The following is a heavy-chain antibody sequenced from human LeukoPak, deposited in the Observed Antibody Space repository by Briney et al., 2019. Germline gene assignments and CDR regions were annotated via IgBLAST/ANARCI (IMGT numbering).Heavy chain of an antibody. CDR1: GFTFSSYW. J-gene: IGHJ6*02. CDR2: IKQDGSEK. V-gene: IGHV3-7*01. CDR3: ARGTSPYYYYGMDV. D-gene: IGHD2-2*01. Sequence: GGSLRLSCAASGFTFSSYWMSWVRQAPGKGLEWVANIKQDGSEKYYADSVKGRFTISRDNSKNTLYLQMNSLRAEDTAVYYCARGTSPYYYYGMDVWGQGTTVTVSS.